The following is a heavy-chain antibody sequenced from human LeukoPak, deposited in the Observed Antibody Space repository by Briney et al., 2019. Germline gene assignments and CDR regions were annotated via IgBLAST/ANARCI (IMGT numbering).Heavy chain of an antibody. V-gene: IGHV3-7*01. CDR1: GFTFSDYW. CDR3: ARWYSSGWYFDY. CDR2: IKPDGSEK. D-gene: IGHD6-19*01. J-gene: IGHJ4*02. Sequence: GGSLRLSCAASGFTFSDYWMTWVRQAPGKGLEWVANIKPDGSEKYYVDSVRGRFTISRDNAKNSLYLQMNSLRAEDTAVYYCARWYSSGWYFDYWGQGTLVTVSS.